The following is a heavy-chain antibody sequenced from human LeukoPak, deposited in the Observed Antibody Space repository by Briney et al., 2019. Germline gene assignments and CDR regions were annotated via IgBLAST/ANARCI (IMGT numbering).Heavy chain of an antibody. Sequence: GGSLRLSCAASGFTFSSYGMHWVRQAPGKGLEWVAFIRYDGSNKYYADSVKGRFTISRDNSKNTLYLQMNSLRAEDTAMYYCAKDSAYYYDSSGYYYDWGQGTLVTVSS. CDR1: GFTFSSYG. J-gene: IGHJ4*02. V-gene: IGHV3-30*02. CDR3: AKDSAYYYDSSGYYYD. D-gene: IGHD3-22*01. CDR2: IRYDGSNK.